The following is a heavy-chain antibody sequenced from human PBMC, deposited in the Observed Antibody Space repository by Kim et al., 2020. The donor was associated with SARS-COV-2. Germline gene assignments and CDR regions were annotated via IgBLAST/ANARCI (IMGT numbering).Heavy chain of an antibody. D-gene: IGHD3-10*01. CDR3: ARVGSGSYWGHFDY. CDR1: GFTFSSYA. CDR2: ISYDGNNK. Sequence: GGSLRLSCAASGFTFSSYAMHWVRQAPGKGLEWVAVISYDGNNKYYADSVKGRFTISRDNSKNTLYLQMNSLRAEDTAVYYCARVGSGSYWGHFDYWGQGTLVTVSS. J-gene: IGHJ4*02. V-gene: IGHV3-30*04.